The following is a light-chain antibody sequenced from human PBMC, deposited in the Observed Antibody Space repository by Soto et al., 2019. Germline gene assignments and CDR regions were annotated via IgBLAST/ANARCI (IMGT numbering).Light chain of an antibody. J-gene: IGKJ2*01. CDR2: DAS. Sequence: DIQMTQSPSTLSASVGDRVTITCRASQSISSWLAWYQKKQGKAPKLLIYDASSLESGVPSRFSGSGSGTEFTLTISSLQPDDFATYYCQQYNSYSPYTFGQGTKLEIK. CDR1: QSISSW. CDR3: QQYNSYSPYT. V-gene: IGKV1-5*01.